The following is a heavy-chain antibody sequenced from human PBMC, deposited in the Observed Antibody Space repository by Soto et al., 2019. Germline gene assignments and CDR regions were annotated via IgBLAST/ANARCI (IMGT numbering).Heavy chain of an antibody. CDR3: ARRYNWNDYYFDP. J-gene: IGHJ5*02. Sequence: PGGSLRLSCAASVFTVSSNYMSLVRQAPGKGLEWVAYITSSATTIFYADSVKGRFTISRDNAKNSLYLQMSSLTAEDTAVYYCARRYNWNDYYFDPWGQGTMVTVSS. V-gene: IGHV3-11*01. D-gene: IGHD1-20*01. CDR1: VFTVSSNY. CDR2: ITSSATTI.